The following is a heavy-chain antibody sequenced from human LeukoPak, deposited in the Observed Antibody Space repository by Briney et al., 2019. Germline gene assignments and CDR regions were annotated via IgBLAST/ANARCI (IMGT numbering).Heavy chain of an antibody. D-gene: IGHD3-10*01. CDR2: INPNSGGT. CDR3: ARVNTGSSDY. CDR1: GYTFTSYG. J-gene: IGHJ4*02. Sequence: ASVKVSCKASGYTFTSYGISWVRQAPGQGLEWMGWINPNSGGTNYAQKFQGRVTMTRDTSISTAYMELSRLRSDDTAVYYCARVNTGSSDYWGQGTLVTVSS. V-gene: IGHV1-2*02.